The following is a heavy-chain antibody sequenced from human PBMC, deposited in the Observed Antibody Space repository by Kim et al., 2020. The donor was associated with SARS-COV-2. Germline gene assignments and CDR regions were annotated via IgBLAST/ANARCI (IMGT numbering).Heavy chain of an antibody. CDR2: IKHEVSEK. Sequence: GGSLRLSCAASGFTFSGYWMSWVRQAPGKGLERVANIKHEVSEKYHLDPAKARPTTPRANPTNPPHLHMHTLSAADPAVYYRARAHPLHPWGHGT. CDR3: ARAHPLHP. CDR1: GFTFSGYW. J-gene: IGHJ5*02. V-gene: IGHV3-7*01.